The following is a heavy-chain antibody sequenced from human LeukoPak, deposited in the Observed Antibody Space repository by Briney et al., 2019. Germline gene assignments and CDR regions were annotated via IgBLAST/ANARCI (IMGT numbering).Heavy chain of an antibody. CDR3: AKASGHYYGEDYYYYGMDV. Sequence: GGSLRLSCAASGFTFSSYAMSWVRQAPGKGLEWVSAISGSGGSTYYADSVKGRFTISRDNSMNTLYLQMNSLRAEDTAVYYCAKASGHYYGEDYYYYGMDVWGQGTTVSVSS. CDR1: GFTFSSYA. J-gene: IGHJ6*02. V-gene: IGHV3-23*01. CDR2: ISGSGGST. D-gene: IGHD4-17*01.